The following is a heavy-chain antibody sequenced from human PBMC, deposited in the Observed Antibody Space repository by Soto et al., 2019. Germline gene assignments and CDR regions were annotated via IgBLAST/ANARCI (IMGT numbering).Heavy chain of an antibody. CDR3: AKDLLRGGLAY. V-gene: IGHV3-23*01. CDR2: VTSRGDTT. CDR1: GFIFSNYA. D-gene: IGHD2-15*01. J-gene: IGHJ4*02. Sequence: EVQLLQSGGGLVQPGGSLRLSWAASGFIFSNYAMNWVRQAPGKGLEWVSIVTSRGDTTYYADSVKGRFTISRDNSKNTLDLQVTSLPAEATAVYCCAKDLLRGGLAYWGEGTLVSVSS.